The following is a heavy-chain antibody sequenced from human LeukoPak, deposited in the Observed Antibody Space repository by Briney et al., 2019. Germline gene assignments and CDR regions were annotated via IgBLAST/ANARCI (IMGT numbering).Heavy chain of an antibody. J-gene: IGHJ4*02. V-gene: IGHV3-7*01. D-gene: IGHD3-10*01. CDR2: IKQDGSEK. CDR1: GFSFSYYW. CDR3: ASWVGRDY. Sequence: PGGSLRLSCAASGFSFSYYWMTWVRQAPGKGLEWVANIKQDGSEKYYLDSVKGRFTISRDNAKNSLYLQMNSLRADDTAVYYCASWVGRDYWGQGTAVTVSS.